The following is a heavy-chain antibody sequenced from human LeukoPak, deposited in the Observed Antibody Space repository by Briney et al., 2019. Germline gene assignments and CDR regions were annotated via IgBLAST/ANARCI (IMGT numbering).Heavy chain of an antibody. J-gene: IGHJ4*02. CDR1: SGSITSYS. CDR3: AGRAQSTGWSFDY. CDR2: IHASGST. V-gene: IGHV4-4*07. D-gene: IGHD6-19*01. Sequence: PSGTLSLTCIVSSGSITSYSWSWIRQPAGKGLEWIGQIHASGSTNYHPSLKSRVAMSVDTSKNHFSLDLNSVTAADTAVYYCAGRAQSTGWSFDYWGQGALVTVSS.